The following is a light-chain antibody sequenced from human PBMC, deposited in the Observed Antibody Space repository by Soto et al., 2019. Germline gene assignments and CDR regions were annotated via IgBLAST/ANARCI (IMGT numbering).Light chain of an antibody. Sequence: DIQSTQSPSFLSASVGDRVTISCRASQGISSYLAWYQQKPGKAPNLLIYAASTLQSGVPSRFSGSESGTEFTLTISSLQPEDFATYYCQQLNTYPLTFGGGTKV. V-gene: IGKV1-9*01. CDR3: QQLNTYPLT. CDR1: QGISSY. J-gene: IGKJ4*01. CDR2: AAS.